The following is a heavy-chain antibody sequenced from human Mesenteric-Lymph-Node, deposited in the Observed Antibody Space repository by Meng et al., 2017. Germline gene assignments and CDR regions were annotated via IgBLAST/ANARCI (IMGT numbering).Heavy chain of an antibody. Sequence: ASVKVSCKASGYTFTSYAMHWVRQAPGQRLEWMGWINAGNGNTKYSQKFQGRVTITRDTSASTAYMELSSLRSEDTAVYYCARVVVPAAMEGWFDPWGQGTLVTVSS. CDR1: GYTFTSYA. J-gene: IGHJ5*02. V-gene: IGHV1-3*01. D-gene: IGHD2-2*01. CDR3: ARVVVPAAMEGWFDP. CDR2: INAGNGNT.